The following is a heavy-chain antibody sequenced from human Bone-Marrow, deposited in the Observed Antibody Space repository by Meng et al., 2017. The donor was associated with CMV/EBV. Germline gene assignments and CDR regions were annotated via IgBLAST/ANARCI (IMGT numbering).Heavy chain of an antibody. CDR1: GYTFTSYG. D-gene: IGHD1-26*01. CDR3: ARGSFRGSYFY. J-gene: IGHJ4*02. V-gene: IGHV1-2*02. CDR2: INPNSGGT. Sequence: ASVKVSCKASGYTFTSYGISWVRQAPGQGLEWMGWINPNSGGTNYAQKFQGRVTMTRDTSISTAYMELSRLRSDDTAVYYCARGSFRGSYFYWGQGTLVTVPS.